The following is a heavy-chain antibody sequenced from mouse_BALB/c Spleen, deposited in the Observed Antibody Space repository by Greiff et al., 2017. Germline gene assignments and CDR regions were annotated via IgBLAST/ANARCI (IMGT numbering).Heavy chain of an antibody. CDR1: GYTFTSYT. D-gene: IGHD2-3*01. CDR2: INPSSGYT. Sequence: QVQLKESGAELARPGASVKMSCKASGYTFTSYTMHWVKQRPGQGLEWIGYINPSSGYTNYNQKFKDKATLTADKSSSTAYMQLSSLTSEDSAVYYCARRWQKDYYAMDYWGQGTSVTVSS. J-gene: IGHJ4*01. CDR3: ARRWQKDYYAMDY. V-gene: IGHV1-4*01.